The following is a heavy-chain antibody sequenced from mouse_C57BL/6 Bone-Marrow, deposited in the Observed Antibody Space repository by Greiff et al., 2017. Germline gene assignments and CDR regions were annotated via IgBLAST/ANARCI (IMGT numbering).Heavy chain of an antibody. CDR1: GFNIKDDY. Sequence: VQLQQSGAELVRPGASVKLSCTASGFNIKDDYMHWVKQRPEQGLEWIGWIDPENGDTEYASKFQGKATITVDTSSNTAYLQLSSLTSEDSAVYYCAREYYGSSSWYFDVWGTGTTVTVSS. CDR3: AREYYGSSSWYFDV. D-gene: IGHD1-1*01. J-gene: IGHJ1*03. CDR2: IDPENGDT. V-gene: IGHV14-4*01.